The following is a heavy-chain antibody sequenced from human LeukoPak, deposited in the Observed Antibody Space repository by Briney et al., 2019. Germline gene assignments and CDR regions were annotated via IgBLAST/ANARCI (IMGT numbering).Heavy chain of an antibody. J-gene: IGHJ3*02. CDR3: ASTRLNYYDSSGYHDAFDI. D-gene: IGHD3-22*01. V-gene: IGHV1-18*01. CDR2: ISAYNSNT. CDR1: GYTFASYA. Sequence: ASVKVSCKASGYTFASYAMNWVRQAPGQGLEWMGWISAYNSNTNYAQKLQGRVTMTTDTSTSTAYMELRSLRSDDTAVYYCASTRLNYYDSSGYHDAFDIWGQGTMVTVSS.